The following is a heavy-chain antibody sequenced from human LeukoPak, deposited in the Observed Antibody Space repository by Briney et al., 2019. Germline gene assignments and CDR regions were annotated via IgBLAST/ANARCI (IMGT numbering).Heavy chain of an antibody. CDR2: ISGSGDST. CDR1: GFTFVNYA. D-gene: IGHD6-19*01. CDR3: AKAYSIGWNYFDY. V-gene: IGHV3-23*01. Sequence: PGGSLRLSCAASGFTFVNYAMSWVRQAPGKGLEWVSAISGSGDSTNYADSVKGRFTISRDNPKNTLSLQMNSLRAEDTAVYYCAKAYSIGWNYFDYWGQGTLVTVSS. J-gene: IGHJ4*02.